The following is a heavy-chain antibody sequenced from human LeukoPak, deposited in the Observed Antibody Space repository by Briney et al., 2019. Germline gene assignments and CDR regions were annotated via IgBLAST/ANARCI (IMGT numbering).Heavy chain of an antibody. J-gene: IGHJ4*02. CDR3: AREAKSLGRVPAATEGDY. CDR2: INPSGGST. V-gene: IGHV1-46*01. CDR1: GYTFTSYY. Sequence: EASVKVSCKASGYTFTSYYMHWVRQAPGQGLEWMGIINPSGGSTSYAQKFQGRVTMTRDTSTSTVYMELSSLRSEDTAVYYCAREAKSLGRVPAATEGDYWGQGTLVTVSS. D-gene: IGHD2-2*01.